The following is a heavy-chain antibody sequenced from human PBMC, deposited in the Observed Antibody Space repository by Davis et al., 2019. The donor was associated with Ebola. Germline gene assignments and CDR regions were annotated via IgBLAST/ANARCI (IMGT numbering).Heavy chain of an antibody. CDR3: ASGAYCSSTSCYGYYYYGMDV. CDR1: GASITSDSW. V-gene: IGHV4-4*02. D-gene: IGHD2-2*01. CDR2: IHHTGTT. J-gene: IGHJ6*02. Sequence: MPSETLSLTCTVSGASITSDSWWSWVRQPPGKGLEWIGEIHHTGTTNYNPSLTSRVTISVDTSKNQFSLKLSSVTAADTAVYYCASGAYCSSTSCYGYYYYGMDVWGQGTTVTVSS.